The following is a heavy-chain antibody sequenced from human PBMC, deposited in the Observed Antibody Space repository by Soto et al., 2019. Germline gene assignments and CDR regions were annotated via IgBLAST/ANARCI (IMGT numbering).Heavy chain of an antibody. CDR2: ISAHDVVT. Sequence: PGGPLRPSCEASGFTLKNYAMSYIRQAPGKGLDGVSLISAHDVVTYSAESVKTRSTISTDQSRNTLYLQMDSLRADDTAIYYCAKVKNDYNWDNRPPFDYWGQGTLVTVSS. J-gene: IGHJ4*02. D-gene: IGHD1-20*01. V-gene: IGHV3-23*01. CDR3: AKVKNDYNWDNRPPFDY. CDR1: GFTLKNYA.